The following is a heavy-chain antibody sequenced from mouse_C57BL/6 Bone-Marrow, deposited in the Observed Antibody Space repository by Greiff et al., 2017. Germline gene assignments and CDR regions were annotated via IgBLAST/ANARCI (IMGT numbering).Heavy chain of an antibody. Sequence: QVQLQQSGAELVMPGASVKLSCKASGYTFTSYWMHWVKQRPGQGLAWIGEIDPSDSYTNYNQKFKGKSTLTVDKSSSTAYMQLSSLTSEDSAVYYCARRGKITTVVAHWYFDVWGTGTTVTVSS. V-gene: IGHV1-69*01. D-gene: IGHD1-1*01. CDR3: ARRGKITTVVAHWYFDV. CDR1: GYTFTSYW. J-gene: IGHJ1*03. CDR2: IDPSDSYT.